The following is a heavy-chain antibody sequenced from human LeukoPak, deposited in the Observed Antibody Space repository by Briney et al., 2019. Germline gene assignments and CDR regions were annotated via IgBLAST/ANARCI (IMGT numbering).Heavy chain of an antibody. V-gene: IGHV3-7*03. CDR1: GFTFSSYT. CDR3: ARGGGLDV. CDR2: IKLDGSEK. D-gene: IGHD3-16*01. J-gene: IGHJ6*02. Sequence: PGGSLRLSCAASGFTFSSYTMSWVRQAPGKGLEWVANIKLDGSEKNYVDSVKGRFTISRDKTKNSLYLQMNSLRAEDTAVFYCARGGGLDVWGQGATVTVSS.